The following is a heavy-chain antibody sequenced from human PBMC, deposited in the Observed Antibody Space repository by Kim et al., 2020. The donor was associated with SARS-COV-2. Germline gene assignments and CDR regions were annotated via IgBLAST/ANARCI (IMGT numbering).Heavy chain of an antibody. CDR1: GGTFSSYA. Sequence: SVKVSCKASGGTFSSYAINWVRQAPGQGLEWMGGIIAIFGTANYAQKFQGRVTIIADESTSTAYMELSSLRSEDTVVYYCASLEDDYGGDTDYWGQGTL. V-gene: IGHV1-69*13. CDR2: IIAIFGTA. CDR3: ASLEDDYGGDTDY. J-gene: IGHJ4*02. D-gene: IGHD4-17*01.